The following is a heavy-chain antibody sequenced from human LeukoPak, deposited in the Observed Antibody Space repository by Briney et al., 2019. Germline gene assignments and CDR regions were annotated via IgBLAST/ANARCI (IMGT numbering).Heavy chain of an antibody. V-gene: IGHV3-48*04. J-gene: IGHJ4*02. CDR2: ISSSDKTI. CDR3: TRLLSQLLSDY. CDR1: GFTFSNYW. Sequence: GGSLRLSCAASGFTFSNYWMSWVRQAPGKGLEWVSYISSSDKTIYYADSVKGRFTISRDNANNPLYLQMNSLRAEDTAIYYCTRLLSQLLSDYWGQGTLVTVSS. D-gene: IGHD2-2*01.